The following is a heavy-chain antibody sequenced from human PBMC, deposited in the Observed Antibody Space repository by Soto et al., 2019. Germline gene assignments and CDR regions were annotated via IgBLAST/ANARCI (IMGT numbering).Heavy chain of an antibody. D-gene: IGHD3-3*01. CDR3: ASYYDFWSGYGDAFDI. CDR2: ISAYNGNT. V-gene: IGHV1-18*01. Sequence: ASVKVSCKASGYTFSAFDINWVRQAAGQGLEWMGWISAYNGNTNYAQKLQGRVTMTTDTSTSTAYMELRSLRSDDTAVYYYASYYDFWSGYGDAFDIWGQGTMVTVSS. J-gene: IGHJ3*02. CDR1: GYTFSAFD.